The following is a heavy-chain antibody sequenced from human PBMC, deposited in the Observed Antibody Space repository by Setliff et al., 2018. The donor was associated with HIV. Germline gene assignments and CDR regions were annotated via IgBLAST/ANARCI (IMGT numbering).Heavy chain of an antibody. V-gene: IGHV5-10-1*01. D-gene: IGHD2-2*02. J-gene: IGHJ4*02. CDR3: ASGFCNTPSCYIGVLDH. CDR1: GYNFLNYW. CDR2: IDPVDSQT. Sequence: LGESLKISCKGSGYNFLNYWISWVRQVPGKGLEWVGRIDPVDSQTTYTPSFQGHVAFSVDKAISTAYLQWRSLKASDTAMYYCASGFCNTPSCYIGVLDHWGLGTLVTVSS.